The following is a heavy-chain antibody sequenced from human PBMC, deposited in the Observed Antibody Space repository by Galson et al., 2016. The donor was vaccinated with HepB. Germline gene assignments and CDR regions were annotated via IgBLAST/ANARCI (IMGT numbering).Heavy chain of an antibody. D-gene: IGHD3-10*01. J-gene: IGHJ4*02. CDR3: AKGRGGVSIH. CDR1: GLAFGSYW. CDR2: IKQDGSEK. Sequence: SLRLSCAASGLAFGSYWMSWVRQAPGKGLEWVANIKQDGSEKYFVDSVKSRFTISRDNAKNSLYLQMNSLRAEDTAVYYCAKGRGGVSIHWGQGTLVTVSS. V-gene: IGHV3-7*01.